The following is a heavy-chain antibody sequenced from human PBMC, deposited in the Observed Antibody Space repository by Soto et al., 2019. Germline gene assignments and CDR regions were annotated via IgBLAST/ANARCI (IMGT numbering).Heavy chain of an antibody. CDR2: ISYDGSNK. CDR1: GFTFSSYA. D-gene: IGHD6-13*01. Sequence: QVQLVESGGGVVQPGRSLRLSCAASGFTFSSYAMHWVRQAPGKGLEWVAVISYDGSNKYYADSVKGRFTISRDNSKNRLYLQMNSLRAEDTAVYYCARDPEQQLPLDYWGQGTLVTVSS. V-gene: IGHV3-30-3*01. J-gene: IGHJ4*02. CDR3: ARDPEQQLPLDY.